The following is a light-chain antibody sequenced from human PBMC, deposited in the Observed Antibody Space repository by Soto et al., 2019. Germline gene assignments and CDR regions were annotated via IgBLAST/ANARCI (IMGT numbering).Light chain of an antibody. V-gene: IGKV1-5*03. CDR3: QHYDSYPYT. CDR2: KAS. Sequence: DISMDQSPSTLSASVGDIVTITCRASQDVSQWLAWYQQKAGRAPKLLIYKASNLESGVPSRFSGRGSGTEFTLTIRNLQPDDFATYYCQHYDSYPYTFGQGTNFEIK. CDR1: QDVSQW. J-gene: IGKJ2*01.